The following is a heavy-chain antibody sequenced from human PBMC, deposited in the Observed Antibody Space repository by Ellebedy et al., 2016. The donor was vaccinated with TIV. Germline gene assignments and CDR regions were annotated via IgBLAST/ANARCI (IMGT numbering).Heavy chain of an antibody. V-gene: IGHV1-69*04. J-gene: IGHJ6*02. CDR1: GGTFSSYA. Sequence: AASVKVSCKASGGTFSSYAISWVRQAPGQGLEWMGRIIPILGIANYAQNFQGRVTITADKSTSTAYMELSSLRSEDTAVYYCARGAFSNSFLFKYYYYGMDVWGQGTTVTVSS. CDR3: ARGAFSNSFLFKYYYYGMDV. D-gene: IGHD3-3*02. CDR2: IIPILGIA.